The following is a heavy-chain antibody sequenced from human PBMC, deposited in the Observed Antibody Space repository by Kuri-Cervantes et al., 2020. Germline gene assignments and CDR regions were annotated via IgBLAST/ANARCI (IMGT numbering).Heavy chain of an antibody. D-gene: IGHD1-26*01. J-gene: IGHJ4*02. CDR3: ARSLAGTQFVLDY. CDR1: GDSVSSNNVA. Sequence: LRLSCAISGDSVSSNNVAWNWIRQSPSRGLEWLGRTYYRSKWYNDYALSVKSRITINADTSKNQFSLKLSSVTAADTAVYYCARSLAGTQFVLDYWGQGTLVTVSS. V-gene: IGHV6-1*01. CDR2: TYYRSKWYN.